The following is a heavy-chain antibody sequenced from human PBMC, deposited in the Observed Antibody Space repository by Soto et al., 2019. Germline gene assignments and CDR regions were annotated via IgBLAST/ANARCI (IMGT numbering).Heavy chain of an antibody. Sequence: ESGGGVVQPGRSLRLSCAASGFTFSSYGMHWVRQAPGKGLEWVAVMSYDGSNKYYADSVKGRFTISRDNSKNTLYLQMNSLRAEDTAVYYCAKASRITGTTFHIDYWGQGTLVTVSS. CDR1: GFTFSSYG. V-gene: IGHV3-30*18. J-gene: IGHJ4*02. CDR2: MSYDGSNK. D-gene: IGHD1-20*01. CDR3: AKASRITGTTFHIDY.